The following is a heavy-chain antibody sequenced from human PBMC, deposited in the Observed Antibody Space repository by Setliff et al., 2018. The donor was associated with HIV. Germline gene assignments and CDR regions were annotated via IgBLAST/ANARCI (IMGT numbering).Heavy chain of an antibody. CDR2: ISGSGDST. J-gene: IGHJ5*02. D-gene: IGHD3-16*01. CDR1: GFTFNYHA. V-gene: IGHV3-23*01. Sequence: GGSLRLSCAASGFTFNYHAMTWVRQAPGKGLEWVSGISGSGDSTFYAHSVKGRFTISRDNSRDTLYWEMNNLRAEDTALYYCAKDYTPTFWEYNWFDVWGQGTQVTVSS. CDR3: AKDYTPTFWEYNWFDV.